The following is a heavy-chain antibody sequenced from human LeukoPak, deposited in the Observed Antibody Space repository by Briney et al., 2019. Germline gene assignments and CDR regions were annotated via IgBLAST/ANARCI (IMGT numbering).Heavy chain of an antibody. CDR3: AELGITMIGGV. V-gene: IGHV3-74*01. Sequence: PGGSLRLSCAASGFTFSDYWMHWVRQAPGKGLVGVSRINSDGRITNYADSVKGRFTISRDNAKNSLYLQMNSLRAEDTAVYYCAELGITMIGGVWGKGTTVTISS. CDR1: GFTFSDYW. D-gene: IGHD3-10*02. J-gene: IGHJ6*04. CDR2: INSDGRIT.